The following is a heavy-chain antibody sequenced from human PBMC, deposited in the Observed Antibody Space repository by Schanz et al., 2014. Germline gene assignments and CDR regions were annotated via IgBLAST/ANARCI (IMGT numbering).Heavy chain of an antibody. Sequence: QVQLVESGGGLVKPGGSLRLSCAASGFTFSDYYMTWMRQAPGKGLEWISYISNSGTYTKYADSVKGRFTITRDIAKNSLSLQMNSLRAEDTAVYYCARGYSNIWSPMAYWGQGTLVAVSS. CDR1: GFTFSDYY. CDR3: ARGYSNIWSPMAY. V-gene: IGHV3-11*06. J-gene: IGHJ4*02. D-gene: IGHD6-13*01. CDR2: ISNSGTYT.